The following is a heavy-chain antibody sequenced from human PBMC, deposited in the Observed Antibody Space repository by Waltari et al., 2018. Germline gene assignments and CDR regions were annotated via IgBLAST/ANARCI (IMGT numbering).Heavy chain of an antibody. CDR2: IYYTGST. CDR1: GASFSSGSYY. Sequence: QVQLQESGPGLVKPSETLSLTCPVSGASFSSGSYYWTWVRQPPGKGLEWIGYIYYTGSTNYNPSLESRVTISIDTSKSQFSLKLSFVTAADTAVYYCARDDYAVRALDWGQGTLVTVSS. CDR3: ARDDYAVRALD. D-gene: IGHD4-17*01. J-gene: IGHJ1*01. V-gene: IGHV4-61*01.